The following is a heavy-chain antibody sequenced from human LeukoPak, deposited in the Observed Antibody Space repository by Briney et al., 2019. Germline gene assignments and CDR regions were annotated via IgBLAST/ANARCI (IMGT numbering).Heavy chain of an antibody. CDR3: ARGVRGARNWFDP. J-gene: IGHJ5*02. D-gene: IGHD3-10*01. CDR2: MSSRGST. V-gene: IGHV4-59*01. Sequence: SETLSLTCTVSGASISSYFWSWIRQPPGKGLEWIGYMSSRGSTNYNPSLESRVTISVDTSKNQISLKLTSVTAADTAVYYCARGVRGARNWFDPWGQGTQVTVSS. CDR1: GASISSYF.